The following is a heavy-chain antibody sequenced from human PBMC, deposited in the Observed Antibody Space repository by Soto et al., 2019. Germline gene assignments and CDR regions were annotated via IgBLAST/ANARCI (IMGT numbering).Heavy chain of an antibody. CDR3: TRDGYPFALDV. CDR2: IKTDESEK. V-gene: IGHV3-7*03. Sequence: LXLXCAASGFPFSTXSMSWVGQAPGKGLEWVANIKTDESEKYYVDSVRGRFTTSRENARNFFYLKMNRMTGEDTAVYYCTRDGYPFALDVWGLGTSGTVSS. D-gene: IGHD5-12*01. CDR1: GFPFSTXS. J-gene: IGHJ6*02.